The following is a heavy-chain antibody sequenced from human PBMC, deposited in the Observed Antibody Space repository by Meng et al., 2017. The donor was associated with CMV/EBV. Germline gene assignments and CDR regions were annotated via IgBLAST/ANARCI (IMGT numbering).Heavy chain of an antibody. V-gene: IGHV3-15*01. CDR2: IKSKTDGGTT. CDR3: ATAPGYYASSPFDY. J-gene: IGHJ4*02. D-gene: IGHD3-22*01. Sequence: GESLKISCGASGFTFSNAWMNWVRQAPGKGLEWLGLIKSKTDGGTTDYAAPVKGRFSISRDDSKSTLYLQMNSIKTEDTSVYYCATAPGYYASSPFDYWGQGTMVNVSS. CDR1: GFTFSNAW.